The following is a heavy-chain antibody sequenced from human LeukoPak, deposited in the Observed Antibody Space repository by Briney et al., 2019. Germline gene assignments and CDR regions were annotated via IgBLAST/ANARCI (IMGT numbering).Heavy chain of an antibody. CDR3: ARDRVAPFDY. Sequence: PGGSLRLSCAASGFTFSRHWMSWVRQAPGKGLKWVANIKEDGSEKYCVDSVKGRFTISRDNAKNSLYLQMNSLRAEDTAVYYCARDRVAPFDYWGQGTLVTVSS. J-gene: IGHJ4*02. V-gene: IGHV3-7*01. CDR1: GFTFSRHW. CDR2: IKEDGSEK. D-gene: IGHD2-15*01.